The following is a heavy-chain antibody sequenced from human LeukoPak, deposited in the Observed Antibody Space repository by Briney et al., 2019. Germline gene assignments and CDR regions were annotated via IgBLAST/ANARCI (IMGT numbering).Heavy chain of an antibody. CDR1: XDSISDKYW. J-gene: IGHJ3*01. CDR2: VYRSGGT. CDR3: GRHADGDSSAAFDL. Sequence: ETLSLXXAVSXDSISDKYWWRWVRQFPDKGLEWIGEVYRSGGTSYNPSLKSRVTVSIDYSKNQFSLNLRSVTAADTAVYYCGRHADGDSSAAFDLWGQGTMVFVSS. V-gene: IGHV4-4*02. D-gene: IGHD2-21*02.